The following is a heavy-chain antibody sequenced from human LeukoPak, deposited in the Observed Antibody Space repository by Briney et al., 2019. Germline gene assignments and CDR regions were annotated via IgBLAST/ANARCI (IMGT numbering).Heavy chain of an antibody. CDR1: GFIFSTYW. J-gene: IGHJ3*01. CDR3: VRGFDGYFGFDL. Sequence: GGSLRLSCAASGFIFSTYWMSWVRLAPGKGLEWVANINQDGSETFYVDSVKGRFTISRDNGKNSMFVPMDSLRAEDTAVYYCVRGFDGYFGFDLWGQGTMVTVSS. D-gene: IGHD5-24*01. CDR2: INQDGSET. V-gene: IGHV3-7*05.